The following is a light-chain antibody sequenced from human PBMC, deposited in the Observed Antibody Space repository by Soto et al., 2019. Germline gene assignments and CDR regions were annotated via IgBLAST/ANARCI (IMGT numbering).Light chain of an antibody. CDR3: QHYHNFPRT. V-gene: IGKV3D-7*01. CDR2: GAS. CDR1: QSVSSSN. Sequence: EIVLTQSPGTLSLSPGERATLSCRASQSVSSSNLAWYQHRPGQAPRLLIYGASTRAPGVPARFSGSGSGTDFTLAISNLQPEDFGLYYCQHYHNFPRTFGQGTKLEIK. J-gene: IGKJ2*01.